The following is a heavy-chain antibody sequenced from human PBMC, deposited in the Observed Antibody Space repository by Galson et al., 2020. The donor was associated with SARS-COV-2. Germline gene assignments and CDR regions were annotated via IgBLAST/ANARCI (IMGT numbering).Heavy chain of an antibody. Sequence: SQTRSLTSPVPGGSISSYYCSWIRQPPGKGLEWVGYIYYSGSTNYNPSLKSGVTIPVDTSKNQFSLKRSSVTAADTAVYYGAGREVVLWFGYRKEDGLGFDPWGQATLFTVSS. CDR2: IYYSGST. J-gene: IGHJ5*02. D-gene: IGHD3-10*01. CDR3: AGREVVLWFGYRKEDGLGFDP. V-gene: IGHV4-59*08. CDR1: GGSISSYY.